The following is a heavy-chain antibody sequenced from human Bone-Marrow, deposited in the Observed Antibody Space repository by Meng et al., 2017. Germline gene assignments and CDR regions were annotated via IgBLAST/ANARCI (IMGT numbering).Heavy chain of an antibody. J-gene: IGHJ4*02. CDR1: GVSFTDAW. CDR3: ATGAAAADH. CDR2: IETKSEGGTA. V-gene: IGHV3-15*04. D-gene: IGHD6-13*01. Sequence: LLGGSGGGPVTPGGSLRLSCVVSGVSFTDAWTSWVRQAPGKGLEWVGRIETKSEGGTADYAAPVKGRFSISRDDSKNTLYLQMNTLISEDTVVYFCATGAAAADHWGQGTLVTVSS.